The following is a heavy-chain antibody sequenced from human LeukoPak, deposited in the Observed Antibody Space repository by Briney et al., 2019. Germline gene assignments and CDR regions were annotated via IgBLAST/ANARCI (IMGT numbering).Heavy chain of an antibody. V-gene: IGHV3-23*01. Sequence: GGSLRLSCAASGITFSSYGVSWVRQAPGKGLEWVSSISSTGGTTYYADSVKGRFTISRDNSKNTLYLQMNSLRAEDTAIYYCAKNGDRGAYCTGGTCYPYFYYYMDVWGKGTTVTI. J-gene: IGHJ6*03. CDR2: ISSTGGTT. D-gene: IGHD2-15*01. CDR3: AKNGDRGAYCTGGTCYPYFYYYMDV. CDR1: GITFSSYG.